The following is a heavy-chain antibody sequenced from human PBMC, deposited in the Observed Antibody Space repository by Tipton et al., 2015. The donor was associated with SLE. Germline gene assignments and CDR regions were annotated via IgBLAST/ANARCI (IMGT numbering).Heavy chain of an antibody. CDR3: ASSPGITIFGVVKTHYFDY. Sequence: TLSLTCAVYGGSFSGYYWSWIRQPPGKGLEWIGEINHGGSTNYNPSLKSRVTISVDTSKNQFSLKLSSVTAADTAVYYCASSPGITIFGVVKTHYFDYWGQGTLVTVSS. J-gene: IGHJ4*02. CDR2: INHGGST. CDR1: GGSFSGYY. V-gene: IGHV4-34*01. D-gene: IGHD3-3*01.